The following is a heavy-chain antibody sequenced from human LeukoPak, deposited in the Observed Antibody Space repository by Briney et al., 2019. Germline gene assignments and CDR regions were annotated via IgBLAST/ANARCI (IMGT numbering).Heavy chain of an antibody. CDR1: GGSISSSSYY. CDR2: IYYSGST. D-gene: IGHD4-17*01. CDR3: ATDKLTVTPYYFDY. J-gene: IGHJ4*02. V-gene: IGHV4-39*07. Sequence: PSETLSLTCTVSGGSISSSSYYWGWIRQPPGKGLEWIGSIYYSGSTYYNPSLKSRVTISVDTSKNQFSLKLSSVTAADTAVYYCATDKLTVTPYYFDYWGQGTLVTVSS.